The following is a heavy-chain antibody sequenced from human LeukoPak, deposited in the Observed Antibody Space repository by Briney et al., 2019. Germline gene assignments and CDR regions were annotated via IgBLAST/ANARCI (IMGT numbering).Heavy chain of an antibody. J-gene: IGHJ4*02. CDR3: ARDKLELPDY. CDR2: ISYDGSNK. V-gene: IGHV3-30-3*01. CDR1: GFTFSSYA. Sequence: AGGSLRLSCAASGFTFSSYAMHWVRQAPGKGLEWVAVISYDGSNKYYADSVKGRFTISRDNSKNTLYLQMNSLRAEDTAVYYCARDKLELPDYWGQGTLVTVSS. D-gene: IGHD1-7*01.